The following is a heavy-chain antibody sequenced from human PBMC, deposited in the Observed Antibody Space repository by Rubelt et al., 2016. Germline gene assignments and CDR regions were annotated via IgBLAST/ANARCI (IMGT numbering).Heavy chain of an antibody. J-gene: IGHJ4*02. CDR3: ARPSSSGSYGY. D-gene: IGHD1-26*01. Sequence: QVQLQQWGAGLLKPSETLSLTCAVYGGSFSGYYWSWIRQPPGKGLEWIGEINHSGSTNYNPSLKSRVTISVDTSKNQFSLKLSAVTAADTVWDYCARPSSSGSYGYWGQGTLVTVSS. CDR2: INHSGST. CDR1: GGSFSGYY. V-gene: IGHV4-34*01.